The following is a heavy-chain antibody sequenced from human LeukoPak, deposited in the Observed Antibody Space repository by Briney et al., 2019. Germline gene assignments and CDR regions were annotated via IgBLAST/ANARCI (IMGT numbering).Heavy chain of an antibody. V-gene: IGHV3-48*03. CDR3: ARDVSSSTRAFDI. D-gene: IGHD2-8*01. J-gene: IGHJ3*02. Sequence: GGSLRLSCAASGFTLSTYEMTWVRQAPGKGLEWVSFISSSTSHTFYADSVKGRFTIFRDTAKNSLYLQMNNLRGEDTAVYYCARDVSSSTRAFDIWGPGTMVAVS. CDR1: GFTLSTYE. CDR2: ISSSTSHT.